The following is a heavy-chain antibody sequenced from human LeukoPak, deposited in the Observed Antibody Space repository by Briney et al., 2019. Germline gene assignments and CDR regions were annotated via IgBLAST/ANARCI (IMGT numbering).Heavy chain of an antibody. V-gene: IGHV4-61*02. CDR2: IYTSGST. J-gene: IGHJ4*02. CDR1: GGSISSGSYY. D-gene: IGHD1-14*01. Sequence: PSETLSLTCTVSGGSISSGSYYWSWIRQPAGKGLEWIGRIYTSGSTNYNPSLKSRVTISVDTSKNQFSLKLSSVTAADTAVYYCAREFRGGYYFDYWGQGTLVTVSS. CDR3: AREFRGGYYFDY.